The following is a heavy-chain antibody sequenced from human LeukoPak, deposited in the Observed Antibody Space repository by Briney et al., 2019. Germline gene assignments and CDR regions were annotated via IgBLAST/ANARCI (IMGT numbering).Heavy chain of an antibody. V-gene: IGHV3-30-3*01. CDR2: ISYDGSNK. D-gene: IGHD3-22*01. J-gene: IGHJ4*02. CDR1: GFTFSSYA. CDR3: ARDDYYYDSSGVDY. Sequence: GGSLRLSCAASGFTFSSYAMHWVRQAPGKGLEWVAVISYDGSNKYYADSVKGRFTISRDNSKNTLYLQMNSLRAEDTAAYYCARDDYYYDSSGVDYWGQGTLVTVSS.